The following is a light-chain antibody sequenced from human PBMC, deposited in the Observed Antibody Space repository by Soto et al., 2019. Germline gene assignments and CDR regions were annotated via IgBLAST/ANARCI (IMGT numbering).Light chain of an antibody. J-gene: IGKJ4*01. V-gene: IGKV1-33*01. CDR3: QQYDNLPLT. Sequence: DIQMAHSPSTLSASVGDRFTITGQASQDISNYLNWYQQKPGKAPKLLIYDASNLETGVPSRFSGSGSGTDFTFTISSLQPEDIATYYCQQYDNLPLTSGGGTKVDIK. CDR1: QDISNY. CDR2: DAS.